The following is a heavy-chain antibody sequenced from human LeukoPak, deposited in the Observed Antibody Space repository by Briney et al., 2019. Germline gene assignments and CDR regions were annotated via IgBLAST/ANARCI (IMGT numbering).Heavy chain of an antibody. D-gene: IGHD2-15*01. Sequence: SETLSLTCTVSGGFITSSSYYWGWIRQPPGKGLEWIGEINHSGSTNYNPSLKSRVTISVDTSKNQFSLKLSSVTAADTAVYYCTRLSVVVVAATLFSFNWFDPWGQGTLVTVSS. CDR2: INHSGST. V-gene: IGHV4-39*07. J-gene: IGHJ5*02. CDR3: TRLSVVVVAATLFSFNWFDP. CDR1: GGFITSSSYY.